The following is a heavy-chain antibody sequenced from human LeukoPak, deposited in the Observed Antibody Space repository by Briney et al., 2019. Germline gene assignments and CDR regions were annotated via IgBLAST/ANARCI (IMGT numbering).Heavy chain of an antibody. CDR1: GFTFSGYA. Sequence: GSLRLSCAASGFTFSGYAMHWVRQAPGKGLEWVAVISYDGSNEYYADSVKGRFTISRDNSKNTLYLQMNSLSVEDTAVYYCARVGYYASGPFSYFDYWGQGTLVTVSS. CDR2: ISYDGSNE. CDR3: ARVGYYASGPFSYFDY. D-gene: IGHD3-10*01. J-gene: IGHJ4*02. V-gene: IGHV3-30-3*01.